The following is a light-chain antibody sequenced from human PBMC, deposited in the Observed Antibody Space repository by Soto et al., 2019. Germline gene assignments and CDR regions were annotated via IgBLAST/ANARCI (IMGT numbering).Light chain of an antibody. J-gene: IGLJ1*01. CDR3: NSYTSRSTYV. Sequence: QSSLTKPASLSGSPGQSITISCTGTTSDVGNYNYVSWYQHHPGQAPKLMIYEVTNRPSGVSNRFSGSKSGNTASLTISGLQAEDEADYYCNSYTSRSTYVFGAGTKVTVL. V-gene: IGLV2-14*01. CDR1: TSDVGNYNY. CDR2: EVT.